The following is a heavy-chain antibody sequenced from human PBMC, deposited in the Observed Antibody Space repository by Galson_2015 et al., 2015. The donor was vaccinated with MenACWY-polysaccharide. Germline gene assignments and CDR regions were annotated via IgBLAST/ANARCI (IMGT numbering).Heavy chain of an antibody. CDR1: GGSISSSSYY. CDR3: ARDLFTTVNWFDP. D-gene: IGHD2/OR15-2a*01. CDR2: IYYSGST. J-gene: IGHJ5*02. Sequence: ETLSLTCTVSGGSISSSSYYWGWIRQPPGKGLEWIGGIYYSGSTYYNPSLKSRVTISVDTSKNQFSLKLSSVTAADTAVYYCARDLFTTVNWFDPWGQGTLVTVSS. V-gene: IGHV4-39*07.